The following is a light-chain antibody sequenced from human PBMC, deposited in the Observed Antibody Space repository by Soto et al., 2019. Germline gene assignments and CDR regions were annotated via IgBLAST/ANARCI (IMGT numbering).Light chain of an antibody. CDR3: QQYGDSLSIT. V-gene: IGKV3-11*01. CDR2: DAS. CDR1: QNISNY. J-gene: IGKJ5*01. Sequence: MEWTQSAATVALAGGRRATLSCKASQNISNYLIWYQQKPGQAPRLLIYDASNRATGIPARFSGSGSGADFSLTISRLEPEDFAVYYCQQYGDSLSITFGQGTRLEIK.